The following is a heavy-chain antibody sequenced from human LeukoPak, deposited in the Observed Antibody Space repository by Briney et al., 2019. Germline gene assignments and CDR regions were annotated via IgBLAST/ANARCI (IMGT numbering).Heavy chain of an antibody. V-gene: IGHV1-18*01. CDR1: GYTFTSYG. CDR2: ISAYNGNT. J-gene: IGHJ6*02. CDR3: ARAPKYSSSWYGLYYGMDV. Sequence: GASVKVSCKASGYTFTSYGISWVRQAPGQGLEWMGWISAYNGNTNYAQKLQGRVTMTTDTSTSTAYMELRSLRSDDTAVYYCARAPKYSSSWYGLYYGMDVWGQGTTVTVSS. D-gene: IGHD6-13*01.